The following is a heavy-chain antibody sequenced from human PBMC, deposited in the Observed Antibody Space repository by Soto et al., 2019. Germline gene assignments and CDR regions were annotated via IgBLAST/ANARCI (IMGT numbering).Heavy chain of an antibody. CDR1: GFTFTNAW. D-gene: IGHD3-10*01. V-gene: IGHV3-15*01. Sequence: GGSLRLSCAGSGFTFTNAWMSWVRQAPGKGLEWVGRVKRKTNGGTTDYAAPVKDRFNISRDDSKNTLYLQMNNLKTEDTAVYYCSTCYGSGTDCQEDYLAFWGQGTPVTVSS. CDR2: VKRKTNGGTT. CDR3: STCYGSGTDCQEDYLAF. J-gene: IGHJ4*02.